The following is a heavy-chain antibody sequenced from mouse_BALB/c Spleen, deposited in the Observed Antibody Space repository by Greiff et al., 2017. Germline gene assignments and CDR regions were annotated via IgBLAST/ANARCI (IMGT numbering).Heavy chain of an antibody. V-gene: IGHV1-7*01. CDR2: INPSTGYT. J-gene: IGHJ2*01. D-gene: IGHD2-4*01. CDR3: VYDYDDY. CDR1: GYTFPGYW. Sequence: VQLQQSGAELAKPGASVEMSCKASGYTFPGYWMHWVKQRPGQGLEWIGYINPSTGYTEYNQKFKDKATLTAEKSSSTAYMQLSSLTSEDSAVYYCVYDYDDYWGQGTTLTVSS.